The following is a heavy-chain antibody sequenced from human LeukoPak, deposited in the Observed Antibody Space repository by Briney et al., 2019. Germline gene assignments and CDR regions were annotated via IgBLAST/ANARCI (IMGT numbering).Heavy chain of an antibody. D-gene: IGHD6-6*01. J-gene: IGHJ4*02. Sequence: GGSLRLSCSVSGLTLSYQYMDWVRQAPGKGRDWVGRSRNRAHRHTTESAASVKGRFTVSRADSDNLLFLQMNSLKTDDTVVYYCAKGTYTPSSLWFDYWGQGSLVTVSS. CDR2: SRNRAHRHTT. CDR1: GLTLSYQY. V-gene: IGHV3-72*01. CDR3: AKGTYTPSSLWFDY.